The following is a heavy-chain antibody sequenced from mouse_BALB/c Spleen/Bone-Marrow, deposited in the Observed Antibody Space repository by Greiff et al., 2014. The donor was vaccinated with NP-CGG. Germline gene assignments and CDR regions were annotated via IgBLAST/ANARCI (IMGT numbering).Heavy chain of an antibody. CDR3: ASYYYGHYFDY. J-gene: IGHJ2*01. CDR1: GFNIKDTY. V-gene: IGHV14-3*02. D-gene: IGHD1-1*01. Sequence: EVMLVESGAELVKPGASVKLSCTASGFNIKDTYMHWVKQRPEQGLEWIGRIDPANGNTKYDPKFQGEATITADTSSNTAYLQLSSLTSEDTAVYYCASYYYGHYFDYWGQGTTLTVSS. CDR2: IDPANGNT.